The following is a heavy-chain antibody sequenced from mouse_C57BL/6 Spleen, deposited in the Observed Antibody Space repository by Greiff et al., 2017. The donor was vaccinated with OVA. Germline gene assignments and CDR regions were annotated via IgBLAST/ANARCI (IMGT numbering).Heavy chain of an antibody. Sequence: VQLQQSGAELARPGASVKLSCKASGYTFTSYGLSWVKQRTGQGLEWIGEIYPRSGNTYYNEKFKGKATLTADKSASTAYMELRSLTSEDSAVYFCARDYGSSYPKGYFDVWGTGTTVTVSS. CDR1: GYTFTSYG. V-gene: IGHV1-81*01. D-gene: IGHD1-1*01. J-gene: IGHJ1*03. CDR3: ARDYGSSYPKGYFDV. CDR2: IYPRSGNT.